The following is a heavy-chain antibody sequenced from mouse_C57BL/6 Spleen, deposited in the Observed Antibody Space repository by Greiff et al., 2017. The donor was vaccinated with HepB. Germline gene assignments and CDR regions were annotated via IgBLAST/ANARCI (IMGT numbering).Heavy chain of an antibody. V-gene: IGHV1-26*01. CDR2: INPNNGGT. CDR1: GYTFTDYY. D-gene: IGHD2-4*01. J-gene: IGHJ4*01. Sequence: EVQLQQSGPELVKPGASVKISCKASGYTFTDYYMNWVKQSHGKSLEWIGDINPNNGGTSYNQKFKGKATLTVDKSSSTAYMELRSLTSEDSAVYYCARDYDYHYAMDYWGQGTSVTVSS. CDR3: ARDYDYHYAMDY.